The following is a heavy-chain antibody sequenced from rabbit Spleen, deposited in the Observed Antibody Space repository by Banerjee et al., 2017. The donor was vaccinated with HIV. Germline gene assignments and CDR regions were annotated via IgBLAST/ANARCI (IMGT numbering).Heavy chain of an antibody. CDR1: GFDFSSYY. V-gene: IGHV1S7*01. CDR3: ARGGGL. Sequence: QLKESGGGLVQPGGSLKLSCKASGFDFSSYYMSWVRQAPGKGLEWIGYIDPVFGSAYYASWVNGRFSISRENTQNTVSLQLTSLTAADTATYFCARGGGLWGPGPLVTVS. CDR2: IDPVFGSA. J-gene: IGHJ4*01.